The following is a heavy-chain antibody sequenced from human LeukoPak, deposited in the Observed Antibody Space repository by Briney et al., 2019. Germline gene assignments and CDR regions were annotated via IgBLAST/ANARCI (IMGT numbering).Heavy chain of an antibody. CDR2: ISPNSGGT. CDR1: GYTFTGYY. D-gene: IGHD2-15*01. Sequence: ASVKVSCKASGYTFTGYYMHWVRQAPGQGLEWMGRISPNSGGTNYAQKFQGRVTMTRDTSISTAYMELSRLRSDDTAVYYCARARGLLRRYYFDYWGQGTLVTVSS. CDR3: ARARGLLRRYYFDY. J-gene: IGHJ4*02. V-gene: IGHV1-2*06.